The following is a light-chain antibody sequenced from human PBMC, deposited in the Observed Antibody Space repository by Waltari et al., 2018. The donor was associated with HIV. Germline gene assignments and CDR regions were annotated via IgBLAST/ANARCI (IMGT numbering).Light chain of an antibody. V-gene: IGLV3-1*01. Sequence: SYELTQPPSVSVSPGQTASITSSGDKLGDKYACWYQQKPGQSPVVVIYQDKKRPSGIPERCSGSNSENTATLTISGTQAMDEADYYCQAWDTSSVLFGGGTKLTVL. CDR1: KLGDKY. CDR3: QAWDTSSVL. CDR2: QDK. J-gene: IGLJ2*01.